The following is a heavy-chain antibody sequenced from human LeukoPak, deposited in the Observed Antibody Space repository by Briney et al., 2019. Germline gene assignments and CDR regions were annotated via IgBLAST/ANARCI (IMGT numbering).Heavy chain of an antibody. D-gene: IGHD6-13*01. CDR3: ARAAPQYSSSWYSDHGSFDY. CDR1: GDSVSSNSAA. CDR2: TYYRSKWYN. Sequence: SQTLSLTCAISGDSVSSNSAAWNWIRQSPSRGLEWLGRTYYRSKWYNDYEVSVKSRITINPDTSKDQFSLQLNSVTPEDTAVYYCARAAPQYSSSWYSDHGSFDYWGQGTLVTVSS. J-gene: IGHJ4*02. V-gene: IGHV6-1*01.